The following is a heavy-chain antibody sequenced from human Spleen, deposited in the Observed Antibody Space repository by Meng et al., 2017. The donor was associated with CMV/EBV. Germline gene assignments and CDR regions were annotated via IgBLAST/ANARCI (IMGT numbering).Heavy chain of an antibody. J-gene: IGHJ4*02. CDR1: GDIFSNYA. CDR2: IMPISASA. Sequence: SVKVSCKASGDIFSNYAVSWVRQAPGQGLEWMGGIMPISASANYAQKFQGRVTISTDETTTTVFMDLSSLRFEDTAVYYCARGPDMSPEGYFEYWGQGTLVTVSS. V-gene: IGHV1-69*05. D-gene: IGHD3-9*01. CDR3: ARGPDMSPEGYFEY.